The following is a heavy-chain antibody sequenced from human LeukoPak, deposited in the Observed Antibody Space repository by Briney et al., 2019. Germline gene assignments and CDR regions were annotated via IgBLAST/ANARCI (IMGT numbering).Heavy chain of an antibody. J-gene: IGHJ4*02. CDR1: GYTFTSYY. CDR3: ARGNWRWLQFSKYYFDY. Sequence: ASVKVSCKASGYTFTSYYMHWVRQAPGQGLEWMGWINPNSGGTNYAQKFQGRVTMTRDTSISTAYMELSRLRSDDTAVYYCARGNWRWLQFSKYYFDYWGQGTLVTVSS. V-gene: IGHV1-2*02. CDR2: INPNSGGT. D-gene: IGHD5-24*01.